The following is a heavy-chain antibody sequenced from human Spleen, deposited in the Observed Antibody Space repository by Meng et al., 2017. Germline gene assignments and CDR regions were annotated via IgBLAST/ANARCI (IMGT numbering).Heavy chain of an antibody. Sequence: QVELVESGGGVVQPGRSLRLSCEASGFTFSDHAMHWVRQAPGKGLEWVAVISYDGGSKAYADSVQGRFTISRDDSKNTLYLEMNSLRPEDTAVYYCARDKDAALVRFFDYWGQGTLVTVSS. CDR2: ISYDGGSK. CDR1: GFTFSDHA. CDR3: ARDKDAALVRFFDY. V-gene: IGHV3-30*01. D-gene: IGHD5-18*01. J-gene: IGHJ4*02.